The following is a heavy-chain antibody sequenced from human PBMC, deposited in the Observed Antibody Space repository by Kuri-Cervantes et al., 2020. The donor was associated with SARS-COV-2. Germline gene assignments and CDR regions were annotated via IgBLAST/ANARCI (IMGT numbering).Heavy chain of an antibody. CDR2: ISWDGGST. CDR3: AKDPGIAAALRGMDV. CDR1: GFTFDDYT. Sequence: GGSLRLSCAASGFTFDDYTMHWVRQAPGKGLEWVSLISWDGGSTYYADSVKGRLTISRDNSKNSLYLQMNSLRTEDTALYYCAKDPGIAAALRGMDVWGQGTTVTVSS. J-gene: IGHJ6*02. D-gene: IGHD6-13*01. V-gene: IGHV3-43*01.